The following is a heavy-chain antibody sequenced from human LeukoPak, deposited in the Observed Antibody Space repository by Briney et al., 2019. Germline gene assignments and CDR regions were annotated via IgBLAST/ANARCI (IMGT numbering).Heavy chain of an antibody. CDR1: GFTFSSYA. D-gene: IGHD3-3*01. CDR2: ISYDGSNK. V-gene: IGHV3-30-3*01. Sequence: GGSLRLSCAASGFTFSSYAMHWVRQAPGKGLEWVAVISYDGSNKYYADSVKGRFTISRDNSKNTLYLQMNSLRAEDTAVYYCARAFFWSGYYTATDFDYWGQGTLVTVSS. J-gene: IGHJ4*02. CDR3: ARAFFWSGYYTATDFDY.